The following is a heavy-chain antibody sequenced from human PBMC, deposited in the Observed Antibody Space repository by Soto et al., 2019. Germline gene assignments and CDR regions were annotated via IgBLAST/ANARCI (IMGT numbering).Heavy chain of an antibody. CDR3: ASGGNLDPRFLEWLSNGYYYYYGMDV. D-gene: IGHD3-3*01. Sequence: GASVKVSCKASGGTFSSYAISWVRQAPGQGLEWMGGIIPIFGTANYAQKFQGRVTITADKSTSTAYMELSSLRSEDTAVYYCASGGNLDPRFLEWLSNGYYYYYGMDVWGQGTTVTVSS. V-gene: IGHV1-69*06. CDR1: GGTFSSYA. CDR2: IIPIFGTA. J-gene: IGHJ6*02.